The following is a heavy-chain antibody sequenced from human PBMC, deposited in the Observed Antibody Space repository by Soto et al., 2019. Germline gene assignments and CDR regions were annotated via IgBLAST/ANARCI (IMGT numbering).Heavy chain of an antibody. CDR2: IIPILGIA. J-gene: IGHJ5*02. CDR3: ARGGRYSIGVYNWFDP. CDR1: GGTFSSYT. V-gene: IGHV1-69*02. D-gene: IGHD4-4*01. Sequence: QFQLVQSGAEVKKPGSSVKVSCKASGGTFSSYTISWVRQAPGQGLEWMGRIIPILGIANYAQKFQGRVTITADKSTSTAYMELSSLRSEDTAVYYCARGGRYSIGVYNWFDPWGQGTLVTVSS.